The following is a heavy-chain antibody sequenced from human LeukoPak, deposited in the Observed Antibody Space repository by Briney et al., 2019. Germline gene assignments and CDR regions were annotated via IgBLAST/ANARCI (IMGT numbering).Heavy chain of an antibody. CDR3: VKGLVETTMSYSVDY. D-gene: IGHD3-10*02. CDR2: ISSDGREN. CDR1: GFTFTNYA. V-gene: IGHV3-30*18. J-gene: IGHJ4*02. Sequence: GVSLRLSCAASGFTFTNYAMHWVRQTPGKGLQWVGLISSDGRENIYADPVKGRFTVSRDNSKNTLYLQMNSLRPEDTAVYYCVKGLVETTMSYSVDYWGQGALVTVSS.